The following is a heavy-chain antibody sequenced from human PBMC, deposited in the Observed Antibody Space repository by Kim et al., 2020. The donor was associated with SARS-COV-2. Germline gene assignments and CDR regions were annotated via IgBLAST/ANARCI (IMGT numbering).Heavy chain of an antibody. J-gene: IGHJ6*03. V-gene: IGHV3-21*01. D-gene: IGHD4-17*01. CDR3: ARAYTVTTYYYYYMDV. Sequence: SVKGRFTISRDNAKNSLYLQMNSLRAEDTAVYYCARAYTVTTYYYYYMDVWGKGTTVTVSS.